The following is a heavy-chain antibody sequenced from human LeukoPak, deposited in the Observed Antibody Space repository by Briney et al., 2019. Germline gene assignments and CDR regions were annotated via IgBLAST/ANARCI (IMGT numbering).Heavy chain of an antibody. V-gene: IGHV4-59*01. CDR1: GASISTYY. D-gene: IGHD6-13*01. CDR3: ARGRHVAATGFFDY. J-gene: IGHJ4*02. CDR2: IYYSGST. Sequence: PSETLSLTCTVSGASISTYYWSWIRQPPGRGLEWIGYIYYSGSTSYNPSLKSRVTISVDTSKNQFSLRLSSVTAADTAVYYCARGRHVAATGFFDYWGQGTLVTVSS.